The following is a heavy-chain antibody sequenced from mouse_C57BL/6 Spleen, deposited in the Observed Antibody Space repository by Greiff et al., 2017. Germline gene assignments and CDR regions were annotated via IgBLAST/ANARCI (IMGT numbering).Heavy chain of an antibody. Sequence: VKLQESGAELVKPGASVKISCKASGYAFSSYWMNWVKQRPGKGLEWIGQIYPGDGDTNYNGKFKGKATLTADKSSSTAYMQLSSLTSEDSAVYFCARSELGRYYFDYWGQGTTLTVSS. CDR3: ARSELGRYYFDY. CDR1: GYAFSSYW. V-gene: IGHV1-80*01. J-gene: IGHJ2*01. D-gene: IGHD4-1*01. CDR2: IYPGDGDT.